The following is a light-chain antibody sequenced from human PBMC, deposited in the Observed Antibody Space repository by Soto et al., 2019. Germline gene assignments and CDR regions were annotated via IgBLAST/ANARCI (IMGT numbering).Light chain of an antibody. CDR3: SSYSGSDNFVV. V-gene: IGLV2-8*01. J-gene: IGLJ2*01. CDR2: EVI. Sequence: QSALTQPPSASGSPGQSVTISCAGTSSDVGGYNFVSWYQQHPGKVPKLMIYEVIKRPSGVPDRFSGSKSGNTASLTVSGLHAEDEADYYCSSYSGSDNFVVFGGGTKPTVL. CDR1: SSDVGGYNF.